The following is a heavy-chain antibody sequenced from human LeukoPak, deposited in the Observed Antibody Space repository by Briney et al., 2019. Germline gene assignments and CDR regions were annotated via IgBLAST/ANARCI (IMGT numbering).Heavy chain of an antibody. V-gene: IGHV3-23*01. CDR1: GFTFSNYA. D-gene: IGHD3-10*01. J-gene: IGHJ4*02. CDR2: ISGSGRSI. Sequence: GGSLRLSCAASGFTFSNYAMNWVRQAPGKGLEWVSDISGSGRSIYYGDSLQGRFTISRDNSKNTVYLQMNSLRAEDTAIYYCAKGVRPYGVYFDYWGQGTLVTVSS. CDR3: AKGVRPYGVYFDY.